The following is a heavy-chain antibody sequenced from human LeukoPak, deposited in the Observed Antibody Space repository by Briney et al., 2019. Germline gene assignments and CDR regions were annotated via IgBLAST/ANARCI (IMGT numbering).Heavy chain of an antibody. D-gene: IGHD3-22*01. J-gene: IGHJ3*02. CDR2: IYTSGST. V-gene: IGHV4-61*02. CDR1: GGSISSGSYY. CDR3: AKGLDSSGDDAFDI. Sequence: SQTLSLTCTVSGGSISSGSYYWSWIRQPAGKGLEWIGRIYTSGSTNYNPSLKSRVTISVDTSKNQFSLKLSSVTAADTAVYYCAKGLDSSGDDAFDIWGQGTMVTVSS.